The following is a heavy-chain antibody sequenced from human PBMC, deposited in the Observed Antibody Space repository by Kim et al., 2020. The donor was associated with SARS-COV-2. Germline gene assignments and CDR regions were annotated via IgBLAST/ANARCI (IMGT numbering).Heavy chain of an antibody. CDR2: IWYDGSNK. V-gene: IGHV3-33*01. Sequence: GGSLRLSCAASGFTFSSYGMHGVRQAPGTGLEWVAVIWYDGSNKYYADSVKGRFTISRDNSKNTLYLQMNSLKAEDTAVYYCARDLTRGWGEGTTVTVSS. J-gene: IGHJ6*04. CDR1: GFTFSSYG. CDR3: ARDLTRG. D-gene: IGHD7-27*01.